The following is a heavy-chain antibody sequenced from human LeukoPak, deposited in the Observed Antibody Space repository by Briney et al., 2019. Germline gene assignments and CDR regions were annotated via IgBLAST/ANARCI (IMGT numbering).Heavy chain of an antibody. CDR3: ARAVSRLQQLVLDY. J-gene: IGHJ4*02. V-gene: IGHV1-2*02. CDR1: GYTFTGYY. CDR2: INPNSGGT. Sequence: ASVKVPCKASGYTFTGYYMYWVRQAPGQGLEWMGWINPNSGGTNYAQKFQGRVTMTRDTSISTAYMELSRLRSDDTAVYYCARAVSRLQQLVLDYWGQGTLVTVSS. D-gene: IGHD6-13*01.